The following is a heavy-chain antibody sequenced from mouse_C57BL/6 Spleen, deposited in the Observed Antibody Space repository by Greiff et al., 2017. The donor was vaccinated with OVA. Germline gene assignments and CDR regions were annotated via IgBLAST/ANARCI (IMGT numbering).Heavy chain of an antibody. V-gene: IGHV1-81*01. D-gene: IGHD2-4*01. J-gene: IGHJ3*01. CDR3: ARLEIYYDYDEEAWFAY. CDR1: GYTFTSYG. Sequence: VQRVESGAELARPGASVKLSCKASGYTFTSYGISWVKQRTGQGLEWIGEIYPRSGNTYYNEKFKGKATLTADKSSSTAYMELRSLTSEDSAVYFCARLEIYYDYDEEAWFAYWGQGTLVTVSA. CDR2: IYPRSGNT.